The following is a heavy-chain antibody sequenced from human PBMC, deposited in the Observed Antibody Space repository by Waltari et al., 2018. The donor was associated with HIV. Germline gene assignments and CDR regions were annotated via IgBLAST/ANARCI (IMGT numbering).Heavy chain of an antibody. V-gene: IGHV1-8*01. J-gene: IGHJ3*01. CDR3: ARLLRGFSYGGAFDL. Sequence: QAQLVQSGAEVKKPGASVKVAGKASGYTFTSPDINWVRQANGHGLEWMGLMKPNSGNTGYAQRFQGRVTMTRNTSINTAYMELSSLKSEDTAVYYCARLLRGFSYGGAFDLWGQGTVVIVSS. CDR2: MKPNSGNT. D-gene: IGHD5-18*01. CDR1: GYTFTSPD.